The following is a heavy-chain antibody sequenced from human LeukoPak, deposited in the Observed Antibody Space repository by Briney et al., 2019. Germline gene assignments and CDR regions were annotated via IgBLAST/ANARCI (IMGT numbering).Heavy chain of an antibody. CDR1: GGSINSY. J-gene: IGHJ3*02. V-gene: IGHV4-4*07. D-gene: IGHD2-8*01. CDR3: ARVYYCTNGVCPDALDI. CDR2: IYTSGST. Sequence: SETLSLTCTVSGGSINSYWSWIRQPAGKGLEWIGRIYTSGSTNYNPSLKSRVTISVDTSKNQFSLKLSSVTAADTAIYYCARVYYCTNGVCPDALDIWGQGTMVTVSS.